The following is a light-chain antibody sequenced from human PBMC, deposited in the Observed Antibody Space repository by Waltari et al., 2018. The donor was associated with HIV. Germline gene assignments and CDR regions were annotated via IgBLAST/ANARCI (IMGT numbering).Light chain of an antibody. J-gene: IGLJ2*01. Sequence: QSALAQPPSASGSAGQSVTISCTGTSSDVGAYNYVSWYQQHPGKSPKLIIYDVTKGPSGVPDRFSGSKSGNTAALTVSGLQGEDEADYYCSSYADSDTPVVFGGGTKLTVL. CDR2: DVT. CDR1: SSDVGAYNY. CDR3: SSYADSDTPVV. V-gene: IGLV2-8*01.